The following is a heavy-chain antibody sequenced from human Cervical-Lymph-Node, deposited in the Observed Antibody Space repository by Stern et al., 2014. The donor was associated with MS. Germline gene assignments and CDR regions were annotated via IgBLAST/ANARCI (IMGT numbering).Heavy chain of an antibody. Sequence: QEQLQESGPGLVKPSETLSLTCTVSGGSVSSCSYYWIWIRQPPGKGLEWSGYIYYSGRTNSNPSLTSLVPMSAVPPKNQFSLKLSSVTAADTAVYYCAREGDWFDPWGQGTLVTVSS. J-gene: IGHJ5*02. CDR2: IYYSGRT. D-gene: IGHD3-16*01. CDR1: GGSVSSCSYY. V-gene: IGHV4-61*01. CDR3: AREGDWFDP.